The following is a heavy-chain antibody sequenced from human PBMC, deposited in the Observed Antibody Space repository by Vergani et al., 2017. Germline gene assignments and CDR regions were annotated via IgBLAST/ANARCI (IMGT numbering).Heavy chain of an antibody. J-gene: IGHJ6*03. CDR2: IIPIPRIA. Sequence: QVQLVQSGAEVKKPGSPVKVSCKASGGTFSSYTISWVRQAPGQGLEWMGRIIPIPRIANYAQKFQGRVTITAEKSTSTAYMELSSLRSEDTAVYYCAGGVLWFGELSHYYYYMDVWGKGTTVTVSS. V-gene: IGHV1-69*02. D-gene: IGHD3-10*01. CDR3: AGGVLWFGELSHYYYYMDV. CDR1: GGTFSSYT.